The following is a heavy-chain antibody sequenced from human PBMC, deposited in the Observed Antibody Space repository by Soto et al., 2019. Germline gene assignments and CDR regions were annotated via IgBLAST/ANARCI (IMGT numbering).Heavy chain of an antibody. CDR3: ARDLPGIAVADLRGSYYYYMDV. D-gene: IGHD6-19*01. J-gene: IGHJ6*03. CDR2: INAGNGNT. Sequence: ASVKVSCTASGYTFTGYYMHWVRQAPGQRLEWMGWINAGNGNTKYSQKFQGRVTITRDTSASTAYMELSSLRSEDTAVYYCARDLPGIAVADLRGSYYYYMDVWGKGTTVTVSS. V-gene: IGHV1-3*01. CDR1: GYTFTGYY.